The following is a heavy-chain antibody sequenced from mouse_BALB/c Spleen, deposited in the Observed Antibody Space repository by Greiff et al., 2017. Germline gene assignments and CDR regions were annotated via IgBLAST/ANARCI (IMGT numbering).Heavy chain of an antibody. Sequence: VQLKESGPSLVKPSQTLSLTCSVTGDSITSGYWNWIRKFPGNKLEYMGYISYSGSTYYNPSLKSRISITRDTSKNQYYLQLNSVTTEDTATYYCALIYYDSDYFDYWGQGTTLTVSS. J-gene: IGHJ2*01. D-gene: IGHD2-4*01. CDR2: ISYSGST. CDR3: ALIYYDSDYFDY. CDR1: GDSITSGY. V-gene: IGHV3-8*02.